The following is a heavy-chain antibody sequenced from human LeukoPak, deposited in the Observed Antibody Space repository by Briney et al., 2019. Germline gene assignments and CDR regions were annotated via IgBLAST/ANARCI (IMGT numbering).Heavy chain of an antibody. J-gene: IGHJ4*02. D-gene: IGHD1-1*01. CDR2: ISGSGGST. Sequence: GGSLGLSCAASGFTFNSYAMSWVRQAPGKGLEWVSAISGSGGSTYYADSVKGRFTISRDNSKNTLYLQMNSLRAEDTAVYYCAKNHQLAVFDYWGQGTLVTVSS. CDR1: GFTFNSYA. CDR3: AKNHQLAVFDY. V-gene: IGHV3-23*01.